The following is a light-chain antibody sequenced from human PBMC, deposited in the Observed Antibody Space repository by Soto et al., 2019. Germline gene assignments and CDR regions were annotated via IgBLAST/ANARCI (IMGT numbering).Light chain of an antibody. CDR1: QGISSY. J-gene: IGKJ4*01. V-gene: IGKV1-8*01. Sequence: AIRMTQSPSSFSASTGDRVTITCRASQGISSYLAWYQQKPGKAPKLLIYAASTLQSGVPSRFSGSGSGTDFPHTINCLQSEDFATYYFQQYYSYPPLTFGGGTKVEIK. CDR2: AAS. CDR3: QQYYSYPPLT.